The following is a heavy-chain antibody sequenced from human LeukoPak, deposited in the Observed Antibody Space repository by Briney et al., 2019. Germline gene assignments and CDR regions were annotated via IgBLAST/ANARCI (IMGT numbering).Heavy chain of an antibody. CDR2: INPKSGGT. V-gene: IGHV1-2*06. CDR3: ARRAYDFWSGHDAFDI. J-gene: IGHJ3*02. CDR1: GYTFTGYY. D-gene: IGHD3-3*01. Sequence: ASVKVSCKASGYTFTGYYMHWVRQTPGQGLEWMGRINPKSGGTNSAQKFQGRVTMTRDTSISTAYMELSRQRSDDTAVYYCARRAYDFWSGHDAFDIWGQGTMVTVSS.